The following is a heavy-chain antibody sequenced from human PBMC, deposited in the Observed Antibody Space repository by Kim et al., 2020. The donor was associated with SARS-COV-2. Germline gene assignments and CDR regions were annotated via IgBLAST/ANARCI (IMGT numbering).Heavy chain of an antibody. CDR1: GFTFSSYG. J-gene: IGHJ4*01. D-gene: IGHD3-22*01. CDR3: AREDYDSSGYGVGFDY. Sequence: GGSLRLSCAASGFTFSSYGMHWVRQAPGKGLEWVAVMWYDGSNKYYADSVKGRFTISRDNSKNTLYLQMNSLRAEATAVYYCAREDYDSSGYGVGFDYWG. CDR2: MWYDGSNK. V-gene: IGHV3-33*01.